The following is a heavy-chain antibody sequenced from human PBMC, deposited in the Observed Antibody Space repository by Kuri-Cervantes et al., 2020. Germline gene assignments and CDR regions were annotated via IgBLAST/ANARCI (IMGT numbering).Heavy chain of an antibody. CDR3: ARLSPSDYFDY. CDR2: IYYSGST. J-gene: IGHJ4*02. Sequence: SETLSLTCTVSGVSISSGDYYWSWIRQPPGKGLEWIGYIYYSGSTYYNPSLKSRVTISVDTSKNQFSLKLSSVTAADTAVYYCARLSPSDYFDYWGQGTLVTVSS. V-gene: IGHV4-30-4*08. CDR1: GVSISSGDYY.